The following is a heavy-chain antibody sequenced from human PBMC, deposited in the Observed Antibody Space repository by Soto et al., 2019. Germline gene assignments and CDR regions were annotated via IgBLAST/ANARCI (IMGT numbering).Heavy chain of an antibody. D-gene: IGHD3-10*01. CDR3: ARGDATKLGVTNYSGMDV. CDR2: IIPVFGTA. Sequence: QVQLVQSGAEVKKPGSSVKVSCKASGGSLTNYGVSWVRQAPGQGLEWMGGIIPVFGTANYAQKFQGTVTIAADESKSTVFMDVRSLRSEDTAVYYCARGDATKLGVTNYSGMDVWGQGTTVTVSS. CDR1: GGSLTNYG. J-gene: IGHJ6*02. V-gene: IGHV1-69*12.